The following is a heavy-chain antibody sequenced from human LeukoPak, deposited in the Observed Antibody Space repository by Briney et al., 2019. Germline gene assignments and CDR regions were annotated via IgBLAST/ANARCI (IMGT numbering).Heavy chain of an antibody. CDR2: IRYDGSNK. CDR3: AKDHQQLSPFDY. CDR1: GFTFSSYG. V-gene: IGHV3-30*02. D-gene: IGHD6-13*01. Sequence: PGGSLRLSYAASGFTFSSYGMHWVRQAPGKGLEWVAFIRYDGSNKYYADSVKGRFTISRDNSKNTLYLQMNSLRAEDTAVYYCAKDHQQLSPFDYWGQGTLVTVSS. J-gene: IGHJ4*02.